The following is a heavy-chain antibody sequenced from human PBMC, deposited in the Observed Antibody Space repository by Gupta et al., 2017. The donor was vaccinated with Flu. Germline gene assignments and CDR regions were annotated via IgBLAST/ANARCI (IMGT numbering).Heavy chain of an antibody. Sequence: EVQLVESGGGLVQPGGSLRLSCVASGFIFSSYEMNWVRQAPGKGLEWVSYISNTGNDIQYGDSVKGRFTISRDNVENSLYLQMHSLRAEDTAVYYCVRDGRVSVSGSYRRFDSWGQGTLVTVSS. CDR1: GFIFSSYE. V-gene: IGHV3-48*03. D-gene: IGHD1-26*01. J-gene: IGHJ5*01. CDR3: VRDGRVSVSGSYRRFDS. CDR2: ISNTGNDI.